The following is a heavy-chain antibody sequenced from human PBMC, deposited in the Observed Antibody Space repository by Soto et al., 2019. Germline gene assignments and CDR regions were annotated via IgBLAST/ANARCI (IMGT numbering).Heavy chain of an antibody. V-gene: IGHV3-64D*06. D-gene: IGHD3-10*01. J-gene: IGHJ4*02. CDR3: VVITMVRGVKLDPDFDY. CDR2: ISSNGGST. CDR1: GFTFSSYA. Sequence: PGGSLRLSCSASGFTFSSYAMHWVRQAPGKGLEYVSAISSNGGSTYYADSVKGRFTISRDNSKNTLYLQMSSLRAEDTAVYYCVVITMVRGVKLDPDFDYWGQGTLVTVSS.